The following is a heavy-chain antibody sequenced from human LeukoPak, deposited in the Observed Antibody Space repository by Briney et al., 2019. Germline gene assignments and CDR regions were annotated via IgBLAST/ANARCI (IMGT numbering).Heavy chain of an antibody. Sequence: TGGSLRLSCAASGFTFSDYSMNWVRQAPGKGLEWISYIGISSGNTKYADSVKGRFTISGDKAKSSLYLQMNSLRVEDTAVYYCARDYKYAFDNWGQGTLVTVSS. V-gene: IGHV3-48*01. CDR3: ARDYKYAFDN. CDR2: IGISSGNT. J-gene: IGHJ4*02. CDR1: GFTFSDYS. D-gene: IGHD5-24*01.